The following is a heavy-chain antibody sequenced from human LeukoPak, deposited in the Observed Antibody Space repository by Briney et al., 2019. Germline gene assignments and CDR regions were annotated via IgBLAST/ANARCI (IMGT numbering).Heavy chain of an antibody. CDR1: GFTFSTYG. J-gene: IGHJ3*02. Sequence: GGSLRLSCAASGFTFSTYGMHWVRQAPGKGLEWVSFIRYVGINKYYADSVKGRFTISRDNSKNTLYLQMNSPRPEDTALYYCAKEGDYYGSGSHPDAFDMWGQGTMVTVSS. CDR3: AKEGDYYGSGSHPDAFDM. V-gene: IGHV3-30*02. CDR2: IRYVGINK. D-gene: IGHD3-10*01.